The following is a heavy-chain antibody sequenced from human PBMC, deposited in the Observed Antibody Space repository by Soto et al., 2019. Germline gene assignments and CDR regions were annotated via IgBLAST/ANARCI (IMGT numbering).Heavy chain of an antibody. V-gene: IGHV1-69*01. J-gene: IGHJ4*02. CDR2: IIPIFGTA. Sequence: QVQLVQSGAEVKKPGSSVKVSCKASGGTFSSYAISWVRQATGQGLEWMGGIIPIFGTANYAQKFQGRVTITADESTSTAYMELSSLRSEDTALYYCARDNRDTAMDGAWGQGTLVTVSS. D-gene: IGHD5-18*01. CDR1: GGTFSSYA. CDR3: ARDNRDTAMDGA.